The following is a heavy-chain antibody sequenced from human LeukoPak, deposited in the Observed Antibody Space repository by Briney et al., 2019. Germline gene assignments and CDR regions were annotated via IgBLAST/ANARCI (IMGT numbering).Heavy chain of an antibody. CDR2: MNPNSGNT. Sequence: EASVNVSCKASGYTFTSYDINWVQQATGQGLDCMGWMNPNSGNTGYAQKFQGRVTMTSNASISTAYMELSSLRSEDTAVYYCARGARGSGSYHFDYWGQGPLVTVSS. J-gene: IGHJ4*02. CDR3: ARGARGSGSYHFDY. CDR1: GYTFTSYD. D-gene: IGHD1-26*01. V-gene: IGHV1-8*01.